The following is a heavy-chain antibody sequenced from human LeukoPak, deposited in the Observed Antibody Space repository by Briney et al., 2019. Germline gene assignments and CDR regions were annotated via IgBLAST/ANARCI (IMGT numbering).Heavy chain of an antibody. V-gene: IGHV3-23*01. CDR1: GFTFSSYA. CDR3: AKAPVTTCRGAFCYPFDY. J-gene: IGHJ4*02. CDR2: ISDTGNT. D-gene: IGHD2-15*01. Sequence: GGSLRLSCAASGFTFSSYAMSWVRQAPGEGLEWVSAISDTGNTYHADSVKGRFTISRDSSKNTLFLQMNRLRPEDAAVYYCAKAPVTTCRGAFCYPFDYWGLGTLVTVSS.